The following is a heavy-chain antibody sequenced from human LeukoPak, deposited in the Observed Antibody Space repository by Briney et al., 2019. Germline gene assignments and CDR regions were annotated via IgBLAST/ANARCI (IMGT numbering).Heavy chain of an antibody. Sequence: GESLKISCAASGFTFSSYAMSWVRPAPGKGLEWVSAISGSGFSTYYADSVKGRFTISRDNSKNTLYLQMNSLRAEDTAVYYCAKTFTMGFVDFDYWGQGTLVTVSS. CDR3: AKTFTMGFVDFDY. D-gene: IGHD3-10*01. CDR1: GFTFSSYA. V-gene: IGHV3-23*01. CDR2: ISGSGFST. J-gene: IGHJ4*02.